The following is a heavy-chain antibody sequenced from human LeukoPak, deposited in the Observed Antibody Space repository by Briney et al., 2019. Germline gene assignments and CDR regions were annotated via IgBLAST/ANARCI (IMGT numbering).Heavy chain of an antibody. J-gene: IGHJ4*02. V-gene: IGHV4-34*01. D-gene: IGHD6-13*01. CDR3: ARDMIAAAH. Sequence: SETLSLTCAVYGGSFSGHYWGWIRQPPGKGLEWIGSIYYSGSTYYNPSLKSRVTISVDTSKNQFSLKLSSVTAADTAVYYCARDMIAAAHWGQGTLVTVSS. CDR2: IYYSGST. CDR1: GGSFSGHY.